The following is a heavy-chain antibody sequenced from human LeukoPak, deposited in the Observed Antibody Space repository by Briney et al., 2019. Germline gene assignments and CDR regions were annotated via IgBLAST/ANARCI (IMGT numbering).Heavy chain of an antibody. J-gene: IGHJ4*02. CDR3: ARAPPMRYFDWLLSGRGNLYYFDY. CDR1: GYTFTSYD. CDR2: MNPNSGNT. V-gene: IGHV1-8*01. Sequence: GASVKVSCKASGYTFTSYDINWVRQATGQGLEWMGWMNPNSGNTGYAQKFQGRVTMTRNTSISTAYMELSSLRSEDTAVYYCARAPPMRYFDWLLSGRGNLYYFDYWGQGTLVTVSS. D-gene: IGHD3-9*01.